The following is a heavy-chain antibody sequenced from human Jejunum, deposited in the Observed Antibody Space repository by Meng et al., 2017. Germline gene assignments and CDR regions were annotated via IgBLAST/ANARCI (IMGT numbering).Heavy chain of an antibody. J-gene: IGHJ4*02. Sequence: GESLKISCAASGFTFSHYVMDWVRQAPGRGLEWLASISWDGYNTHYANSVKGRFTISRDDPKNTLYLQMNRLSVEDSALYFCARDSLSAFDDWGQGALVTVSS. CDR1: GFTFSHYV. CDR2: ISWDGYNT. V-gene: IGHV3-30*06. CDR3: ARDSLSAFDD.